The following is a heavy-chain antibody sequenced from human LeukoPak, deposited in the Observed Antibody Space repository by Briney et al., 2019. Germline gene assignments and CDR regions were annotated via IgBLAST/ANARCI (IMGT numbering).Heavy chain of an antibody. CDR2: IYYSGST. Sequence: SETLSLTCTVSGGSISSYYWSWIRQPPVKGLEWIGYIYYSGSTNYNPSLKSRVTISVDTSKNQFSLKLSSVTAADTAVYYCARHGVGATRVHFDYWGQGTLVTVSS. CDR3: ARHGVGATRVHFDY. D-gene: IGHD1-26*01. J-gene: IGHJ4*02. CDR1: GGSISSYY. V-gene: IGHV4-59*08.